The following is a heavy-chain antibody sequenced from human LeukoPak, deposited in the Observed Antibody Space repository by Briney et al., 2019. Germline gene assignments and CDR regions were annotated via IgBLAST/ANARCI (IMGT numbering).Heavy chain of an antibody. CDR1: GDSFSYFY. CDR3: ARSSGWYEVWYYFDY. J-gene: IGHJ4*02. V-gene: IGHV4-59*12. CDR2: IYNSGST. D-gene: IGHD6-19*01. Sequence: SETLSLTCTVSGDSFSYFYWSWIRQPPGKGLEWIGYIYNSGSTNYNPSLKSRVTMSVDTSKNQFSLKLSSVTAADTAVYYCARSSGWYEVWYYFDYWGQGTLVTVSS.